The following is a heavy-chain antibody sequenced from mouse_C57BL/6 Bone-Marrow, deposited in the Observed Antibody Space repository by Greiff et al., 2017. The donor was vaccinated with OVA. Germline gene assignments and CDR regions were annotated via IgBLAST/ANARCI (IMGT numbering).Heavy chain of an antibody. CDR2: INPNNGGT. Sequence: EVQLQQSGPELVKPGASVKISCKASGYTFTDYYMNWVKQSHGKSLEWIGDINPNNGGTSYNQKFKGKATLTVDKSSSTAYMELRSLTSEDSAVYYCSYYSNYKYAMDYWGQGTSVTVSS. J-gene: IGHJ4*01. V-gene: IGHV1-26*01. CDR1: GYTFTDYY. CDR3: SYYSNYKYAMDY. D-gene: IGHD2-5*01.